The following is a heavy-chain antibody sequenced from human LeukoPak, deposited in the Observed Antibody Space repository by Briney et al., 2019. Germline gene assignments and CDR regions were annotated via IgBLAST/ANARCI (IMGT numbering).Heavy chain of an antibody. CDR1: GGTFSSYA. J-gene: IGHJ6*03. CDR2: IIPIFATA. D-gene: IGHD2-2*01. Sequence: GASVKVSCKASGGTFSSYAISWVRQAHGQGLEWMGGIIPIFATANYAQKFQGRVTITADESTSTAYMELSSLRSEDTAVYYCARAAILYYYMDVWGKGTTVTVSS. CDR3: ARAAILYYYMDV. V-gene: IGHV1-69*13.